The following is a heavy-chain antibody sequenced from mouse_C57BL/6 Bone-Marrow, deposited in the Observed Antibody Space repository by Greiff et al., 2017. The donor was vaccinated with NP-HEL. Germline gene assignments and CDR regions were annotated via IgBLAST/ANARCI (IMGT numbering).Heavy chain of an antibody. D-gene: IGHD5-5*01. V-gene: IGHV1-69*01. Sequence: QVQLQQPGAELVMPGASVKLSCKASGYTFTSYWMHWVKQRPGQGLEWIGEIDPSDSYTTYNQKFKGKSTLTVDKSSSTAYMQLSSLTSEDSAVYYCAREALPYAMDYWGQGTSVTVSS. CDR2: IDPSDSYT. J-gene: IGHJ4*01. CDR3: AREALPYAMDY. CDR1: GYTFTSYW.